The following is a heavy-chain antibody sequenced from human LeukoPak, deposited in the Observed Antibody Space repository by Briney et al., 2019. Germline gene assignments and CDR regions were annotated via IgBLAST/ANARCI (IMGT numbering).Heavy chain of an antibody. V-gene: IGHV3-21*01. CDR1: GLTFSAST. CDR3: VRGDRRDF. Sequence: GGSLRLSCAASGLTFSASTMNWVGQARGKGLEWVSSIDSRGVSRFCVASLRVRFTLSRDNAKNSLYPQMNSLRAEDTAVYHCVRGDRRDFWGQGTLVTVSS. J-gene: IGHJ4*02. CDR2: IDSRGVSR. D-gene: IGHD3-16*01.